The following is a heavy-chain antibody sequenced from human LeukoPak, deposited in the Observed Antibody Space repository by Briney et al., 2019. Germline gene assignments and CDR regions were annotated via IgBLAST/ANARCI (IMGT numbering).Heavy chain of an antibody. V-gene: IGHV1-2*02. D-gene: IGHD6-6*01. CDR1: GYTFTSYD. CDR3: ARDTSGGAALTRGFYYYYYMDV. Sequence: GASVKVSCKASGYTFTSYDINWVRQATGQGLEWMGWINPNSGGTNYAQKFQGRVTMTRDTSISTAYMELSRLRSDDTAVYYCARDTSGGAALTRGFYYYYYMDVWGKGTTVTVSS. J-gene: IGHJ6*03. CDR2: INPNSGGT.